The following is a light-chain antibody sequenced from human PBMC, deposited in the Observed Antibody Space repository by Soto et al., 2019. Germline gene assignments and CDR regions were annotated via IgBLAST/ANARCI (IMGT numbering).Light chain of an antibody. J-gene: IGKJ1*01. Sequence: EIVLTQPPGTLSLSPGERATLSCRASQSVSNNYLAWYQQKPGQAPRLLIYGASNRATGIPDRISGSGSGTDFTLTISRLEPEDFAVYYCQQYGSSGTFGQGTKVDIK. CDR2: GAS. CDR1: QSVSNNY. CDR3: QQYGSSGT. V-gene: IGKV3-20*01.